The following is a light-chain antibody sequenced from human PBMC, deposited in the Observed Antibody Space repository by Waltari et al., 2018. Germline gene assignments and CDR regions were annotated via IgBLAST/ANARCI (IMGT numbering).Light chain of an antibody. J-gene: IGKJ1*01. CDR2: KAS. CDR3: QQYNSYPGT. V-gene: IGKV1-5*03. Sequence: DIQMTQSPSTLSASVGDRVTITCRASQSISGWLAWYQQKPGKAPNLLIYKASSLEGGVPSRFSASGFGTEFTLTINSLQPDDRATYYCQQYNSYPGTFGQGTKVEIK. CDR1: QSISGW.